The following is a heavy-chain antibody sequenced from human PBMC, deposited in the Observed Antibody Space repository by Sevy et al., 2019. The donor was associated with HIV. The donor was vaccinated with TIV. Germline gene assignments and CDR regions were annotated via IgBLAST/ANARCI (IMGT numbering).Heavy chain of an antibody. D-gene: IGHD2-2*01. CDR3: AREISSHCSSTSCYEDY. V-gene: IGHV3-7*01. CDR2: IKQDGSEK. Sequence: GGSLRLSCAASGFTFSSYWMSWVRQAPGKGLEWVANIKQDGSEKYYVDSVKGRFTISRDNAKNSLYLQMNSLRAEDTAVYYCAREISSHCSSTSCYEDYWGQGTLVTVSS. CDR1: GFTFSSYW. J-gene: IGHJ4*02.